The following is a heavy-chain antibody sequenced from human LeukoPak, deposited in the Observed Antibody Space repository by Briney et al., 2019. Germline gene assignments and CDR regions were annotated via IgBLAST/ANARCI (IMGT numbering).Heavy chain of an antibody. D-gene: IGHD1-26*01. J-gene: IGHJ4*02. CDR1: GFTLSSYA. Sequence: GGSLRLSCAASGFTLSSYAMSWVRQAPGKGLEWVSAISGSGGSTYYADSVKGRFTISRDNSKNTLYLQMNSLRAEDTAVYYCAKDPSGEWELQAGYFDYWGQGTLVTVSS. V-gene: IGHV3-23*01. CDR3: AKDPSGEWELQAGYFDY. CDR2: ISGSGGST.